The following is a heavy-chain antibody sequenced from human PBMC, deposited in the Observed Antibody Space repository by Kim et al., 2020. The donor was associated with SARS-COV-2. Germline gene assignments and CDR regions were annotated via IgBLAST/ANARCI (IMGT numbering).Heavy chain of an antibody. D-gene: IGHD2-2*01. J-gene: IGHJ6*02. CDR1: GFTFSSYT. CDR3: ARDKAGCSNTRCYYYYGMDV. V-gene: IGHV3-30*04. Sequence: GGSLRLSCAASGFTFSSYTMHWVRQVPGKGLEWVAVISYDGSNKYYADSVKGRFTISRDNSKNTLYLQMNSLRAEDTAVFYCARDKAGCSNTRCYYYYGMDVWGRGTTVTVSS. CDR2: ISYDGSNK.